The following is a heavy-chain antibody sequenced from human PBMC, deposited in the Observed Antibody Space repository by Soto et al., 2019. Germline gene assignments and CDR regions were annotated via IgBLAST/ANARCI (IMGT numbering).Heavy chain of an antibody. CDR3: ARGDAGYYGMDV. Sequence: LSLTCAVSGGSISSGGYFWSRIRQPPGKGLEWIGYSFHSGSTSYNPPLKSRVIISVDRSKNQFSLELNSVTTADTAVYYCARGDAGYYGMDVWGQGITVTVSS. CDR2: SFHSGST. CDR1: GGSISSGGYF. J-gene: IGHJ6*02. V-gene: IGHV4-30-2*01.